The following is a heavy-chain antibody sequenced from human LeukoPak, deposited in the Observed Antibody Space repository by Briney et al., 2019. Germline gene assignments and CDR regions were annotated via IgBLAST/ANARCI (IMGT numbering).Heavy chain of an antibody. CDR2: IYTSGST. CDR1: GGSISSGSYY. Sequence: PSETLSLTCTVSGGSISSGSYYWSWIRQPAGKGLEWIGRIYTSGSTNYNPSLKSRVTISVDTSKNQFSLKLSSVTAADTAVYYCARVVVTPDEGWYFDLWGRGTLVTVSS. V-gene: IGHV4-61*02. D-gene: IGHD4-23*01. CDR3: ARVVVTPDEGWYFDL. J-gene: IGHJ2*01.